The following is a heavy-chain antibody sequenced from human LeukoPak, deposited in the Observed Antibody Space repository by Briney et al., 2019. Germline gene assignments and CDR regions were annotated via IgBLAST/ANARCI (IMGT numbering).Heavy chain of an antibody. V-gene: IGHV3-21*01. J-gene: IGHJ4*02. CDR2: ISSSSSYI. D-gene: IGHD5-12*01. Sequence: GGSLRLSCAASGFTLSSYWMHWVRQAPGKGLEWVSSISSSSSYIYYADSVKGRFTISRDNAKNSLYLQMNSLRAEDTAVYYCARVKRVATIPTYDYWGQGTLVTVSS. CDR1: GFTLSSYW. CDR3: ARVKRVATIPTYDY.